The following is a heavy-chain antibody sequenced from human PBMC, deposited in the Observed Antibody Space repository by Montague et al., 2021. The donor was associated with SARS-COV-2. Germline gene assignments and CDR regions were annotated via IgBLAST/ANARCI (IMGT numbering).Heavy chain of an antibody. D-gene: IGHD3-22*01. V-gene: IGHV4-59*01. CDR1: GGSFTRYY. J-gene: IGHJ4*02. CDR3: AREKYYFDSRGISSDYFDY. CDR2: IYYRGST. Sequence: SETLSLTCDVSGGSFTRYYWSWIRQTPGGGLEWIGLIYYRGSTIYNPSLKSRVIMSVDTSKNQFSLRLTSVTAADTAVYYCAREKYYFDSRGISSDYFDYWGQGILVTVSS.